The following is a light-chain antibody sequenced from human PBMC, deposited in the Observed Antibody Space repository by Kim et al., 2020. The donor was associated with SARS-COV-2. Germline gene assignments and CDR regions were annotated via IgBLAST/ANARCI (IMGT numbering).Light chain of an antibody. CDR3: HQYKTYPYT. J-gene: IGKJ2*01. CDR1: ESINTG. CDR2: QAS. Sequence: SAAVGDAVTITCRATESINTGLAWYQQKPGKAPRLLIYQASNLQTGVPSRFSGSGSGTDFTLTITSLQPDDFATFYCHQYKTYPYTFGQGTKLEI. V-gene: IGKV1-5*03.